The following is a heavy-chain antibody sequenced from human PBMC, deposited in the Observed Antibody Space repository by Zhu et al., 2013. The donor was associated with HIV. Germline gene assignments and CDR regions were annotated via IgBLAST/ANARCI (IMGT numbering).Heavy chain of an antibody. V-gene: IGHV4-38-2*01. CDR2: IFTVGRT. CDR1: GLSITTASS. Sequence: QVQLRESGPGLVKPSETLSLTCDVSGLSITTASSWGCVRQSPRKGLEWLATIFTVGRTQSNASLKSRLTISLDTSKNQFSLSLTSVTAADTATYYCASGGGSMATGYFDYWGQGTLVTVSS. CDR3: ASGGGSMATGYFDY. J-gene: IGHJ4*02. D-gene: IGHD3-16*01.